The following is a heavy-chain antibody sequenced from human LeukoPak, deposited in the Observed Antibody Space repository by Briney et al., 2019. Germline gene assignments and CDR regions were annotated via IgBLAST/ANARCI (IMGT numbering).Heavy chain of an antibody. CDR1: GLTFTKSW. CDR2: INNDGSST. D-gene: IGHD3-10*01. CDR3: ARVYGLGMNEYYQY. V-gene: IGHV3-74*01. J-gene: IGHJ1*01. Sequence: PGGSLRLSCAASGLTFTKSWMHWVRQAPGKGLVWVSRINNDGSSTTYAGSVKGRFTISRDNAKNMVYLQMNSLRVEDTAIYYCARVYGLGMNEYYQYWGQGTLLTVPS.